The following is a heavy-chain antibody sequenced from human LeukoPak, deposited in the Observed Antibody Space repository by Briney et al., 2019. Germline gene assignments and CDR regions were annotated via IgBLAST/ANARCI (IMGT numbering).Heavy chain of an antibody. CDR3: ARAYYYGSGPAGY. D-gene: IGHD3-10*01. CDR2: ISAYNGNT. CDR1: GYTFTSYY. Sequence: ASVKVSCKASGYTFTSYYMHWVRQAPGQGLEWMGWISAYNGNTNYAQKLQGRVTMTTDTSTSTAYMELRSLRSDDAAVYYCARAYYYGSGPAGYWGQGTLVTVSS. J-gene: IGHJ4*02. V-gene: IGHV1-18*04.